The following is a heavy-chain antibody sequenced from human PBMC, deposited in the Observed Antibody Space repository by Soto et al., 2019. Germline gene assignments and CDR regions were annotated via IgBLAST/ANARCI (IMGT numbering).Heavy chain of an antibody. D-gene: IGHD3-9*01. CDR1: GFSLSTSGVG. Sequence: GSGPTLVNPTQTLTLTCTFSGFSLSTSGVGVGWIRQPPGKALEWLALIYWDDDKRYSPSLKSRLTITKDTSKNQVVLTMTNMDPVDTATYYCAHRGIARYYDILTGPINWFDPWGQGTLVTVSS. V-gene: IGHV2-5*02. CDR2: IYWDDDK. CDR3: AHRGIARYYDILTGPINWFDP. J-gene: IGHJ5*02.